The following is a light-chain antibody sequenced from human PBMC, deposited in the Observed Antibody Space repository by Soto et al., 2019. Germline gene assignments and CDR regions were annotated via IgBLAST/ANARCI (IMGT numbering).Light chain of an antibody. CDR2: KAS. CDR3: MQGAHWPWT. V-gene: IGKV2-30*01. CDR1: QSLVYSDGNSY. Sequence: DAVMTQSPLSLPVALGQPAAISCRSSQSLVYSDGNSYLNWFQQRPGQPPRRLIYKASNRDPGVPDRFSGSGSGTDFTLKITRVEAEDVGVYYCMQGAHWPWTFGQGTKVDIK. J-gene: IGKJ1*01.